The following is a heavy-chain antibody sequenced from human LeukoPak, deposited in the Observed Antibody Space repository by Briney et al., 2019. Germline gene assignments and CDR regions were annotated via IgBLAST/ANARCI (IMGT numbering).Heavy chain of an antibody. CDR2: INPKTGAT. D-gene: IGHD5-24*01. Sequence: GASVKVSCKSSGYTFGDFCIHRLRPAPGQGPEWMGWINPKTGATNTEQKFQDRVTMTRDTSITTAYMDLRRLKSDDTAVYFCARDRSDGYPLNYFDSSGQGTLLTVSS. V-gene: IGHV1-2*02. J-gene: IGHJ4*02. CDR3: ARDRSDGYPLNYFDS. CDR1: GYTFGDFC.